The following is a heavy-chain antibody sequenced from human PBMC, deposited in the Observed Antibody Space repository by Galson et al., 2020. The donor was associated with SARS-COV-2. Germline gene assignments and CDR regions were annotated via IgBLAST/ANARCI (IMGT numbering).Heavy chain of an antibody. Sequence: GRYLRRSCSASGFTIRTYSMNCVRQAPGKGLEWVAYITSSSSYIYYANSVKSRFTISSGNAKKSLYLQMNSLRAADTAVYYCARVVYSGSGSFYADFDYWGQGTLVSVSS. CDR3: ARVVYSGSGSFYADFDY. CDR1: GFTIRTYS. D-gene: IGHD3-10*01. J-gene: IGHJ4*02. V-gene: IGHV3-21*01. CDR2: ITSSSSYI.